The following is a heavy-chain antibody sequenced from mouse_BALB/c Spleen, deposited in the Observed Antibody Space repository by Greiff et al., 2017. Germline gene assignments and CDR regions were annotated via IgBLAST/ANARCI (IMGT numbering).Heavy chain of an antibody. CDR1: GFTFSDYY. D-gene: IGHD4-1*01. Sequence: EVKLVESGGGLVKPGGSLKLSCAASGFTFSDYYMYWVRQTPEKRLEWVATISDGGSYTYYPDSVKGRFTISRDNAKNNLYLQMSSLKSEDTAMYYCARDPGDYYAMDYWGQGTSVTVSS. V-gene: IGHV5-4*02. J-gene: IGHJ4*01. CDR3: ARDPGDYYAMDY. CDR2: ISDGGSYT.